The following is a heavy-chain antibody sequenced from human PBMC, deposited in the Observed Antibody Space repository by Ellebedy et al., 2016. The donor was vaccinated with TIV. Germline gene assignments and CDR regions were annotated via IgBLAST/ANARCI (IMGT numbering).Heavy chain of an antibody. CDR2: ISGSGDTT. CDR1: GFTFSSYA. V-gene: IGHV3-23*01. Sequence: PGGSLRLSCAASGFTFSSYAMNWVRQAPGKGLEWVSAISGSGDTTYYADSVKGRFNISRDKSQDTVHLQMNSLRAEDTAVYYCTKRGVGWAAFDIWGPGTMVTVSS. CDR3: TKRGVGWAAFDI. J-gene: IGHJ3*02. D-gene: IGHD6-19*01.